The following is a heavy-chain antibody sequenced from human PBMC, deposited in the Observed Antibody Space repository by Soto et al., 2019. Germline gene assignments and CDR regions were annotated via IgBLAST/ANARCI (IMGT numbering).Heavy chain of an antibody. CDR1: GGSISSGGYY. V-gene: IGHV4-31*03. Sequence: SETLSLTCTVSGGSISSGGYYWNWIRQHPGKGLEWIGYIFYIGSTYYNPSLKSRVTISVDTSKNQFSLKLNSVTAEDTAVYYCTTGTVSWGQGTLVTVSS. J-gene: IGHJ5*02. D-gene: IGHD4-17*01. CDR3: TTGTVS. CDR2: IFYIGST.